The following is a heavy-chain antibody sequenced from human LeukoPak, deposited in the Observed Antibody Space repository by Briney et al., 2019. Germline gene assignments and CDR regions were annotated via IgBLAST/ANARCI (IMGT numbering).Heavy chain of an antibody. CDR2: TYYRSKWYN. D-gene: IGHD3-3*01. CDR1: GDSVSSNSAA. CDR3: ARDRTMGYYYYYYGMDV. Sequence: SQTLSLTCAISGDSVSSNSAAWNWIRQSPSRGLEWLGRTYYRSKWYNDYAVSVKSRITINPDTSKNQFSLQLNSVTPEDTAVYYCARDRTMGYYYYYYGMDVWGQGTTVTVSS. J-gene: IGHJ6*02. V-gene: IGHV6-1*01.